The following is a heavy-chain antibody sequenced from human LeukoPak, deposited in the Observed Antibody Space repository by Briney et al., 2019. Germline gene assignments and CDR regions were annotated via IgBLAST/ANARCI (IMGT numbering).Heavy chain of an antibody. CDR2: IYHSGST. V-gene: IGHV4-30-2*01. Sequence: PSETLSLTCTVSGGSISSYSWSWIRQPPGKGLEWIGYIYHSGSTYYNPSLKSRVTISVDRSKNQFSLKLSSVTAADTAVHYCARGRTTVVTPYYFDYWGQGTLVTVSS. D-gene: IGHD4-23*01. J-gene: IGHJ4*02. CDR3: ARGRTTVVTPYYFDY. CDR1: GGSISSYS.